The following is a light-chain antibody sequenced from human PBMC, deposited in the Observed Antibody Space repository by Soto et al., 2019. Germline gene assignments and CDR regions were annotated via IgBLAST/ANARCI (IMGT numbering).Light chain of an antibody. V-gene: IGLV2-14*01. CDR2: EVI. CDR3: SSFTTSNTWV. CDR1: SSDVGGYDY. Sequence: QSALTQPASVSGSPGQSITISCTGTSSDVGGYDYVFWFQQHPGRAPKLLIYEVIKRPSGVSTRFSGSKSANTASLTISGLQADDEADFYCSSFTTSNTWVFGGGTKLTVL. J-gene: IGLJ3*02.